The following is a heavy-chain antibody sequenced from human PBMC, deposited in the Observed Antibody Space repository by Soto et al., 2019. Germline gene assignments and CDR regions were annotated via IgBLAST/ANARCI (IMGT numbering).Heavy chain of an antibody. D-gene: IGHD1-1*01. J-gene: IGHJ3*01. CDR1: GYTFTSYA. CDR2: INAGNGNT. Sequence: ASVKVSCKASGYTFTSYAMHWVRQAPGQRLEWMGWINAGNGNTKYSQKFQGRVTITRDTSASTAYMELSSLRSEDTAVYYCARVFSRYKGHFVWAFADGGQGTMVTVSS. V-gene: IGHV1-3*01. CDR3: ARVFSRYKGHFVWAFAD.